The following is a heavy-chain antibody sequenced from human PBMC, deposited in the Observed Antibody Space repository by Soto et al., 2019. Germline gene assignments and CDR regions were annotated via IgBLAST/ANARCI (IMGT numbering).Heavy chain of an antibody. CDR3: ARDTNWGWVQVDG. CDR2: IYYSWST. J-gene: IGHJ6*02. D-gene: IGHD7-27*01. Sequence: QVQLQESGPGLVKPSQTLSLTCTVSGGSISSGDYSWSWIRQPPGKGLEWIGYIYYSWSTYYNPSLMSRVTMSVVTSKNRFSLTLSSVTAADTAVYYCARDTNWGWVQVDGWGQGTTVTVSS. V-gene: IGHV4-30-4*01. CDR1: GGSISSGDYS.